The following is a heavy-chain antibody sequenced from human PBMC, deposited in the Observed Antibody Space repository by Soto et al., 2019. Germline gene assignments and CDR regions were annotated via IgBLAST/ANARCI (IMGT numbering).Heavy chain of an antibody. V-gene: IGHV5-51*03. D-gene: IGHD3-16*01. J-gene: IGHJ4*02. CDR3: ARPGGNGRIDD. CDR2: IYPADSDT. Sequence: EVQLVQSGAEVKKPGESLKISCYGSGYRFTTNWIGWVRQMPGKGLEWMGSIYPADSDTRYSPSFQGQVTISADKSITTAYLQWSSLKASDSAMYYCARPGGNGRIDDWGQGTLVTVSS. CDR1: GYRFTTNW.